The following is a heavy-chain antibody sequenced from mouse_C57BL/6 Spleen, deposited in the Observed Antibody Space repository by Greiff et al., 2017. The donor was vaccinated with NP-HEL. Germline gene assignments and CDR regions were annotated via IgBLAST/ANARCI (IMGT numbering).Heavy chain of an antibody. Sequence: QVQLQQSGPELVKPGASVKISCKASGYAFSSSWMNWVKQRPGQGLEWIGRIYPGDGDTNYNGKFKGKATLTADKSSSTAYMQLSSLTSEDSAVYFCERDTTVPAYAMDYWGQGTSVTVSS. D-gene: IGHD1-1*01. CDR1: GYAFSSSW. J-gene: IGHJ4*01. CDR3: ERDTTVPAYAMDY. CDR2: IYPGDGDT. V-gene: IGHV1-82*01.